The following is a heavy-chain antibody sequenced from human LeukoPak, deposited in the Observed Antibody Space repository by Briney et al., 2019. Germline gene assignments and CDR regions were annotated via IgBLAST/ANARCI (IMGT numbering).Heavy chain of an antibody. D-gene: IGHD3-9*01. Sequence: GESLKISCKGSGYRFTSYWIGWVRQMPGKGLEWMGIIYPGDSDTRYSPSFQGQITISADRSITSAYLQWSSLKASDSAMHYCARLSAAYDTPASYWGQGTLVTVSS. CDR1: GYRFTSYW. V-gene: IGHV5-51*01. CDR2: IYPGDSDT. CDR3: ARLSAAYDTPASY. J-gene: IGHJ4*02.